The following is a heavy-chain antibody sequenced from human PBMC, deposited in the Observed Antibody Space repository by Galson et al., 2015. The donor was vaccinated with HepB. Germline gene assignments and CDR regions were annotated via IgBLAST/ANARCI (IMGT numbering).Heavy chain of an antibody. CDR2: ISGGGTST. CDR3: ARGYGLFES. D-gene: IGHD5-12*01. CDR1: GFTFSTHA. Sequence: SLRLSCAASGFTFSTHAMTWVRQVPGKGLEWLSTISGGGTSTYYTDSVKGRFTISRDNSKNTLYLQMRSLRAEDAAVYYCARGYGLFESWGQGVLVTVSS. V-gene: IGHV3-23*01. J-gene: IGHJ5*01.